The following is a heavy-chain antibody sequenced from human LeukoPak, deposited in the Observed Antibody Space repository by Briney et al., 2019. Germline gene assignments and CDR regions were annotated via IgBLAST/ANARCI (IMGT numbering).Heavy chain of an antibody. J-gene: IGHJ4*02. CDR1: GFSFSSYV. Sequence: PGGSLRLSCAASGFSFSSYVMSWVRQAPGKGLEWVSAVSGSGGSTYSADSVKGRFTISRDNSKNMVYLQTSSLRAEDTAVYYCARAGSRSSRPYFDYWGQGILVSVSS. CDR3: ARAGSRSSRPYFDY. V-gene: IGHV3-23*01. D-gene: IGHD3-10*01. CDR2: VSGSGGST.